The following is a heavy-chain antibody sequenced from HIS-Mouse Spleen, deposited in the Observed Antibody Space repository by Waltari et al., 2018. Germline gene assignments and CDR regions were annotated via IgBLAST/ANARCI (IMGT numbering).Heavy chain of an antibody. V-gene: IGHV2-5*02. J-gene: IGHJ4*02. CDR1: GFSLSTSGVG. CDR3: AHRATMVRGVISYFDY. CDR2: IYWDDDK. Sequence: QITLKESGPTLVKPTQTLTLTCTFSGFSLSTSGVGVGWIRQPPGKALEWLALIYWDDDKRYSPCLKSRLTITKDTSKNQVVLTMTNMDPVDTATYYCAHRATMVRGVISYFDYWGQGTLVTVSS. D-gene: IGHD3-10*01.